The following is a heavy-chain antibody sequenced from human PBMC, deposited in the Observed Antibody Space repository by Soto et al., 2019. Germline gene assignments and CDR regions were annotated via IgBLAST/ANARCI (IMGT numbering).Heavy chain of an antibody. CDR2: IKQDGSEE. Sequence: EVQLVESGGGLVQPGGSLKISCSASGFTFSTSWMSWVRQAPGKGLEWVANIKQDGSEEYYVDSVKGRFTVSRANAKNSLYLQMNSLRVEDTAVYFCARGPRHSDAYWGLGTLVTGSS. V-gene: IGHV3-7*05. D-gene: IGHD5-18*01. CDR3: ARGPRHSDAY. J-gene: IGHJ4*02. CDR1: GFTFSTSW.